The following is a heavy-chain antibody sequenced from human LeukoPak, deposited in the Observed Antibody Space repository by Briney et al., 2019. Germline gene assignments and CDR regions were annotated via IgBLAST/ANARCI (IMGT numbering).Heavy chain of an antibody. Sequence: QSGGSLRLSCAASKFTFSDYWMTWVRQAPGKGPEWVAYMNKLGNEKKYLDSVKGRFTISRDNAKNSLYLQMTSLRVDDTAVYYCSRGTYYYEFWGQGTLVTVSS. D-gene: IGHD3-22*01. CDR2: MNKLGNEK. J-gene: IGHJ4*02. CDR3: SRGTYYYEF. V-gene: IGHV3-7*04. CDR1: KFTFSDYW.